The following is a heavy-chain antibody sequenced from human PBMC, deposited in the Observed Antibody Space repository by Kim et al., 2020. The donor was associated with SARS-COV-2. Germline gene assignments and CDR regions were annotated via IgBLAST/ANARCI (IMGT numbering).Heavy chain of an antibody. V-gene: IGHV1-24*01. Sequence: ASVKVSCKVSGYTLTELSMHWVRQAPGKGLEWMGGFDPEDGETIYAQKFQGRVTMTEDTSTDTAYMELSSLRSEDTAVYYCATDLSHRRLSRIDYYYGMDVWGQGTTVTVSS. CDR1: GYTLTELS. CDR3: ATDLSHRRLSRIDYYYGMDV. CDR2: FDPEDGET. J-gene: IGHJ6*02. D-gene: IGHD1-26*01.